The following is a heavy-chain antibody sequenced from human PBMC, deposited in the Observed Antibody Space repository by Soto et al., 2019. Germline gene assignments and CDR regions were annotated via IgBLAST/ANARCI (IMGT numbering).Heavy chain of an antibody. Sequence: QVQLVQSGAEVKKPGASVKVSCKASGYTFTGYYMHWVRQAPGQGLEWMGWINPNSGGTNYAQKCQGRVTMTRDTSISTAYMELSRLRSDDTAVYYCAGEQQWLVERNDAFDIWGQGTMVTVSS. CDR2: INPNSGGT. D-gene: IGHD6-19*01. J-gene: IGHJ3*02. CDR1: GYTFTGYY. V-gene: IGHV1-2*02. CDR3: AGEQQWLVERNDAFDI.